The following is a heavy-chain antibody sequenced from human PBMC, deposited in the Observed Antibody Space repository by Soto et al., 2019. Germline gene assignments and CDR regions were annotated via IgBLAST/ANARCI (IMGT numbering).Heavy chain of an antibody. CDR2: ISSIISYI. CDR3: ARDVDNRNDDVDI. V-gene: IGHV3-21*01. J-gene: IGHJ3*02. Sequence: GGSLRLSCAASGFTFSSYSMNWVRQAPVNGLVFVSSISSIISYIYYADSVKGRFTISRYNAKNSLYLQMNSLRAEYTAVYYCARDVDNRNDDVDIWGQGKMVTVSS. CDR1: GFTFSSYS. D-gene: IGHD1-1*01.